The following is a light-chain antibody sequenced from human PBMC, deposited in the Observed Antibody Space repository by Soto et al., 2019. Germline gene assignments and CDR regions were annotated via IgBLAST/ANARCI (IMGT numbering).Light chain of an antibody. CDR1: QSVIGD. CDR2: GTS. V-gene: IGKV3-15*01. CDR3: QHSGNGPPELT. J-gene: IGKJ4*01. Sequence: EIVMTQSPVTLSVSPGESATLSCRASQSVIGDLAWYQQRPGQAPRLLIYGTSTRATGIPARFSGSGSGTDVTLTISGLQSEDFAVYYCQHSGNGPPELTFGGGTKVESK.